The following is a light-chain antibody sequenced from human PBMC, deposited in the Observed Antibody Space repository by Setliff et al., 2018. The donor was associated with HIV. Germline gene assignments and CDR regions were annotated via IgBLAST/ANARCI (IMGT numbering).Light chain of an antibody. CDR2: EVS. V-gene: IGLV2-14*01. CDR1: SSDVGGYNY. J-gene: IGLJ1*01. Sequence: QSALTQPASVSGSPGQSITISCTGTSSDVGGYNYVSWYQQHPGKVPKLIIYEVSNRPSGVSNRSSGSKSDNTASLTISGLQAEDEADYYCSSNTRSRTRVFGTGTKVTVL. CDR3: SSNTRSRTRV.